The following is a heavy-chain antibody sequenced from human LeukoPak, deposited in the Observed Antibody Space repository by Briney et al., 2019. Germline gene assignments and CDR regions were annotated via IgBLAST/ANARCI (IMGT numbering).Heavy chain of an antibody. J-gene: IGHJ4*02. CDR2: IYYSGTT. D-gene: IGHD6-13*01. CDR1: GGSMSRYY. CDR3: ARGVYIAAAQYGY. V-gene: IGHV4-59*01. Sequence: PSETLSLTCTVPGGSMSRYYWSWIRQPPGKGLEWVGYIYYSGTTNYNPSLKSRVTISVDTSKNQFSLKLSSVTAADTAVYYCARGVYIAAAQYGYWGQGTLVTVSS.